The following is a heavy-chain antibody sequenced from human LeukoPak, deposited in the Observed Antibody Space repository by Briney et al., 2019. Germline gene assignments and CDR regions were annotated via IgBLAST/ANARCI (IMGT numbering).Heavy chain of an antibody. J-gene: IGHJ5*02. V-gene: IGHV5-51*01. CDR3: VRSPACSSGTCYPNWFDP. D-gene: IGHD2-15*01. CDR2: TYPGDSNT. CDR1: GYSFTNNW. Sequence: GESLKISCKGAGYSFTNNWIGWVRQMPGKGLEWMGITYPGDSNTRYSPSFQGQVTISADKSISSAYLQWSSLKASDTAMYYCVRSPACSSGTCYPNWFDPWGQGTLVTVSS.